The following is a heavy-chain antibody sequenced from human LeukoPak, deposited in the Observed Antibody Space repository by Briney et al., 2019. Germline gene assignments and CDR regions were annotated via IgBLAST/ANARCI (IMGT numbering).Heavy chain of an antibody. CDR3: AKKYSTGLDP. CDR2: ISSSGSTI. Sequence: GGSLRLSCAASGFTFSSYWMHWVRQAPGKGLEWVSYISSSGSTIYYADSVKGRFTISRDNAKNSLYLQMNSLRVEDTAVYYCAKKYSTGLDPWGQGTLVTVSS. J-gene: IGHJ5*02. V-gene: IGHV3-48*04. CDR1: GFTFSSYW. D-gene: IGHD1-26*01.